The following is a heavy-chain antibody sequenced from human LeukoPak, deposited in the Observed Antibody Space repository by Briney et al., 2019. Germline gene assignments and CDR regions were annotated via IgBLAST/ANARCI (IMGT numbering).Heavy chain of an antibody. CDR3: ARNAQGRYSDWFPRVYFDY. Sequence: SETLSLTCTVSGGSISSYYWSWIRQPPGKGLEWIGYIYYSGSTNYNPSLKSRVTISVDTSKNQFSLKLSSVTAADTAVYYCARNAQGRYSDWFPRVYFDYWGQGTLVTVSS. J-gene: IGHJ4*02. CDR1: GGSISSYY. D-gene: IGHD3-9*01. V-gene: IGHV4-59*08. CDR2: IYYSGST.